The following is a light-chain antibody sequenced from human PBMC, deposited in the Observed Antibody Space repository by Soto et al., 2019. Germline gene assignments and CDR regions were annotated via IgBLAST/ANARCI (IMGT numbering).Light chain of an antibody. CDR2: GAS. Sequence: EIVLTQSPGTLSLSPGERATLSCRASQSVSSNYLAWYQQKPGQAPRLLIYGASSRATAIPDRFSGSGSGTDFALTISRLEPEDFAVYYCQQFGTSPPRTFGQGTRLEIK. J-gene: IGKJ5*01. CDR1: QSVSSNY. CDR3: QQFGTSPPRT. V-gene: IGKV3-20*01.